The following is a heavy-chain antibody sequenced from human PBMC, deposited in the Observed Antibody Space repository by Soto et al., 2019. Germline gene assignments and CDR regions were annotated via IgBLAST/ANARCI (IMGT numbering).Heavy chain of an antibody. CDR2: ISYDGSNK. J-gene: IGHJ4*02. Sequence: GGSLRLSCAASGFTFSSYGMHWVRQAPGKGLEWVAVISYDGSNKYYADSVKGRFTISRDNSKNTLYLQMNSLRAEDTAVYYCAKDPAGWEPLLGGDFDYWGQGTLVTVSS. CDR3: AKDPAGWEPLLGGDFDY. D-gene: IGHD1-26*01. V-gene: IGHV3-30*18. CDR1: GFTFSSYG.